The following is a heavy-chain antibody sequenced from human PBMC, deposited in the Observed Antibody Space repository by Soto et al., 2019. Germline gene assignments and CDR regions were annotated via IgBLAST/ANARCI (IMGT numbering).Heavy chain of an antibody. V-gene: IGHV4-4*02. CDR2: IYYSGTT. J-gene: IGHJ5*02. D-gene: IGHD2-2*01. Sequence: SETLSLTCAVSSGSIGTNYWWTWVRQSPGKGLEWIGEIYYSGTTNYSPSLKNRVTMSVDKSKNQFSLKLTSVTAADTAVYYCAAVSGGCSRTTCQIDPWGQGTLVTVSS. CDR1: SGSIGTNYW. CDR3: AAVSGGCSRTTCQIDP.